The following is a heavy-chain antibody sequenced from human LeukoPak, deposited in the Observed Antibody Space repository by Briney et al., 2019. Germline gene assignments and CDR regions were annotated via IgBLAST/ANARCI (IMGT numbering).Heavy chain of an antibody. CDR1: GFTFSSYS. D-gene: IGHD2-2*01. Sequence: PGGSLRLSCAASGFTFSSYSMNWVRQAPGKGLEWVSSISSSSSYIYYADSVKGRFTISRDNSKNTLYLQMNSLRAEDTAVYYCARAPTLPAALDYWGQGTLVTVSS. CDR3: ARAPTLPAALDY. CDR2: ISSSSSYI. J-gene: IGHJ4*02. V-gene: IGHV3-21*04.